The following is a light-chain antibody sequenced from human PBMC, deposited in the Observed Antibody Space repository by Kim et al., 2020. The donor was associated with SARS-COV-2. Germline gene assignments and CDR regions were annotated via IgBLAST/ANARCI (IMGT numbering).Light chain of an antibody. CDR3: NSRDKSGDHVV. CDR2: GKN. J-gene: IGLJ2*01. V-gene: IGLV3-19*01. CDR1: SLRAYY. Sequence: VALGQTVRITCQGDSLRAYYASWYQQKTGQAPILVIYGKNNRPSGIPDRFSGSSSGNTASLTVTGAQAVDEADYYCNSRDKSGDHVVFGGGTQLTVL.